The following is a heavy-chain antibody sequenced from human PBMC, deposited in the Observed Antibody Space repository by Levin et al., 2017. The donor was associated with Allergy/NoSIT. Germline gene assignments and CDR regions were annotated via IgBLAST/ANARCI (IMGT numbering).Heavy chain of an antibody. CDR2: IKEDGSEK. J-gene: IGHJ5*01. D-gene: IGHD5-18*01. CDR3: ATYFHTASLDS. CDR1: GFTFRDFW. Sequence: GGSLRLSCVASGFTFRDFWMSWVRQAPGKGLEWVANIKEDGSEKHSADSVKGRFTISRDNAKNSLSLQMNSLRAEDTAVYYCATYFHTASLDSWGQGTLVTVSS. V-gene: IGHV3-7*02.